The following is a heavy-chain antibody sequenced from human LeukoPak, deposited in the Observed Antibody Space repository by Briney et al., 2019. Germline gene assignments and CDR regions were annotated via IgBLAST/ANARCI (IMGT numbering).Heavy chain of an antibody. D-gene: IGHD3-10*01. CDR1: GGSFEIYY. J-gene: IGHJ6*02. V-gene: IGHV4-59*08. CDR2: IHNSGGT. Sequence: SETLSFTWTVSGGSFEIYYWSWIQQPPGKGVGLIGYIHNSGGTNYSPSLESRVTISVHKYKHQFSLKLTSVTAADTAVYYCARLKPIIMVPGVNSYSHSMDVWARGTTVTVSS. CDR3: ARLKPIIMVPGVNSYSHSMDV.